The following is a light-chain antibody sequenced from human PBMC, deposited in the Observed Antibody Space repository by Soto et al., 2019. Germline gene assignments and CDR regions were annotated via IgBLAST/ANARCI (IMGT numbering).Light chain of an antibody. V-gene: IGKV1-39*01. CDR3: KQTFSFPLT. CDR1: QNINNF. J-gene: IGKJ3*01. CDR2: TAS. Sequence: DIQMTQSPASLSASVGHRVTITCRASQNINNFLHWYQQKPGKAPSLLIYTASTLQTGVPSRFSGSGSGTDFTLSISDLQPEDFATYFCKQTFSFPLTFGPETKVDIK.